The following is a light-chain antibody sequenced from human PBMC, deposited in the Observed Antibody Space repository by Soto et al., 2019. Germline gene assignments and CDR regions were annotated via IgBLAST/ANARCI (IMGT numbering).Light chain of an antibody. J-gene: IGKJ3*01. CDR3: QERSNWPPFT. Sequence: EIVLTQSPATLSLSPGERATLSCRASQSVSRYLAWYQHKPGQAPRLLMYDASNRATGIPNRFSGSGSGTDFTLTISSLEPEEFAVYYCQERSNWPPFTFGPGTKVEIK. CDR1: QSVSRY. CDR2: DAS. V-gene: IGKV3-11*01.